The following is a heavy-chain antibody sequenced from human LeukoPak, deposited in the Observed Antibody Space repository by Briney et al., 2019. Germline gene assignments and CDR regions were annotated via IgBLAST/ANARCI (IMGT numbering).Heavy chain of an antibody. V-gene: IGHV3-53*01. CDR3: ARDRWPTGIDY. D-gene: IGHD4-23*01. CDR2: IYSGGST. CDR1: GFTVSSNY. Sequence: GGSLRLSCAASGFTVSSNYMSWVRQAPGKGLEWVSVIYSGGSTYYADSVKGRFTISRDNSKNTLHLQMNSLRAEDTAVYYCARDRWPTGIDYWGQGTLVTVSS. J-gene: IGHJ4*02.